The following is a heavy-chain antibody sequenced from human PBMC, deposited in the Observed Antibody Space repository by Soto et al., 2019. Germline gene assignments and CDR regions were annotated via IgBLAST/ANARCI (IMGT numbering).Heavy chain of an antibody. CDR1: GFTFSSYW. D-gene: IGHD2-15*01. CDR2: INSDGSST. J-gene: IGHJ4*02. V-gene: IGHV3-74*01. Sequence: EVQLVESGGGLVQPGGSLRLSCAASGFTFSSYWMHWVRQAPGKGLVWVSRINSDGSSTGYADSVMGRFTISRDNAKNTLYLQMNSLRAEDTAVYYCARDQGYCSGGSCYVAGYWGQGTLDTVSS. CDR3: ARDQGYCSGGSCYVAGY.